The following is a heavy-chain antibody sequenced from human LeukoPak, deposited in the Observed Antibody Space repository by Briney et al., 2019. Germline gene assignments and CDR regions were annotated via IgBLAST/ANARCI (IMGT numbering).Heavy chain of an antibody. CDR2: ISYDGSNK. D-gene: IGHD6-13*01. Sequence: GGSLRPSCAASGFTFSSYAMHWVRQAPGKGLEWVAVISYDGSNKYYADSVKGRFTISRDNSKNTLYLQMNSLRAEDTAVYYCARVAYSSSWKDFDYWGQGTLVTVSS. CDR3: ARVAYSSSWKDFDY. V-gene: IGHV3-30*04. J-gene: IGHJ4*02. CDR1: GFTFSSYA.